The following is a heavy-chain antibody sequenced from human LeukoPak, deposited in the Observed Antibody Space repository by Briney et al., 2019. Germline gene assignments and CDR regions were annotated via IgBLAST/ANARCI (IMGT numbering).Heavy chain of an antibody. J-gene: IGHJ5*02. D-gene: IGHD3-10*01. CDR3: AKYAHVLLWLGEKKFNWFDP. CDR1: GFTFSSYA. Sequence: GGSLRLSCAASGFTFSSYAMSWVRQAPGKGLEWVSAISGSGGSTYYADSVKGRFTISRDNSKNTLYLQMNSLRAEDTAVYYCAKYAHVLLWLGEKKFNWFDPWGQGTLVTVSS. CDR2: ISGSGGST. V-gene: IGHV3-23*01.